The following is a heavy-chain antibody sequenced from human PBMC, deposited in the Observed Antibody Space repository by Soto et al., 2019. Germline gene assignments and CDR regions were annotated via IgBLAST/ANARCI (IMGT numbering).Heavy chain of an antibody. CDR3: AKVVVVPAAIVYYYYYMDV. CDR1: XXXXSXXX. Sequence: GGSLRLSXXASXXXXSXXXXXXXXQAPGKGLEWVSXIXGSGGSAYYADSVKGRFTISRDNSKNTLYLQMNSLRAEDTAVYYCAKVVVVPAAIVYYYYYMDVWGKGTTVTVSS. V-gene: IGHV3-23*01. CDR2: IXGSGGSA. D-gene: IGHD2-2*01. J-gene: IGHJ6*03.